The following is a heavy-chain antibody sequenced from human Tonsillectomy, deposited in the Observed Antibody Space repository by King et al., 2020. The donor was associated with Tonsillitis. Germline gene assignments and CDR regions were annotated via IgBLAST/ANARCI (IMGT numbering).Heavy chain of an antibody. D-gene: IGHD2-2*01. CDR3: AKGGCSSTGCYYDCDY. CDR2: ISGSGGST. J-gene: IGHJ4*02. V-gene: IGHV3-23*04. Sequence: VQLVESGGGLVQPGGSLRLSCAASGFTFSSYAMSWVRQAPGKGLEWVSAISGSGGSTYYAASVKGRFTISRDNSKNTLYLQMNSLRAEDTAVYYCAKGGCSSTGCYYDCDYWGQGTLVTVSS. CDR1: GFTFSSYA.